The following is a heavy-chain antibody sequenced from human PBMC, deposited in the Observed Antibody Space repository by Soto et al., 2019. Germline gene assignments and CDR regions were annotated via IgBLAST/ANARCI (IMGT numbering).Heavy chain of an antibody. CDR1: GGSISIYY. V-gene: IGHV4-4*07. CDR2: IYTGGST. J-gene: IGHJ5*02. D-gene: IGHD4-4*01. CDR3: ARDVGDYSTWFDH. Sequence: ETLSLTSTVSGGSISIYYWSWIRPPAGKGLEWIGRIYTGGSTNYNPSLKSRVTMSVDTSKNQFSLKLSSVAAADTAVYYCARDVGDYSTWFDHWGQGTLVTVSS.